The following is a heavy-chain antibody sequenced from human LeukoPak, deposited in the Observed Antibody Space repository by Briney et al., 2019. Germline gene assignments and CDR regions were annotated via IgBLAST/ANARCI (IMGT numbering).Heavy chain of an antibody. CDR1: GYTFTSYD. J-gene: IGHJ6*03. CDR2: INPGSGST. Sequence: GGSVKVSCKASGYTFTSYDINWVRQDAGPGLQWLGIINPGSGSTSYPLNFQDKVTMTRDMSKSTAYMELSRLTCDHTAVYYCARGGRMPENAVLPATIRYYFYYMDVWGEGTTVTVSS. D-gene: IGHD2-2*02. V-gene: IGHV1-46*01. CDR3: ARGGRMPENAVLPATIRYYFYYMDV.